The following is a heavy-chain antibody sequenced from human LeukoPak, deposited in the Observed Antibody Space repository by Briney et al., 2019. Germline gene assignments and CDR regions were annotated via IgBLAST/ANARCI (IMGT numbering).Heavy chain of an antibody. Sequence: PGGSLRLSCAASGFTFSNYGMHWVRQAPGKGLEWVAAIWSDGRNKYYGESVKGRFTVSRDNSKKTIYVQMDSLRVEDTAIYYCAKGGGGWFSGSFYCYYMDVWGRGTTVTVSS. D-gene: IGHD6-19*01. V-gene: IGHV3-33*06. J-gene: IGHJ6*03. CDR2: IWSDGRNK. CDR3: AKGGGGWFSGSFYCYYMDV. CDR1: GFTFSNYG.